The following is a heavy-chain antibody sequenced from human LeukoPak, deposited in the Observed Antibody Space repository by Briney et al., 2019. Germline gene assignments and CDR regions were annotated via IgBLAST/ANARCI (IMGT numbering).Heavy chain of an antibody. V-gene: IGHV3-30*04. CDR3: AKEGRWLDS. J-gene: IGHJ4*02. CDR2: ILYDGSHE. Sequence: GGSLRLSCTASGFTFSSYSMHWVRQAPGKGLEWVANILYDGSHEFYADSVKGRFTISRDNSKNTLYLQINSLKTEDTAVYFCAKEGRWLDSWGQGTLVTVSS. CDR1: GFTFSSYS. D-gene: IGHD4-23*01.